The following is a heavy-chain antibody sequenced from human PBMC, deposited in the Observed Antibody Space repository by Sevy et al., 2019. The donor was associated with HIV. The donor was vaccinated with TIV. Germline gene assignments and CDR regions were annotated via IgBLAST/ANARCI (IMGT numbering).Heavy chain of an antibody. Sequence: SETLSLTCTVSGGSISSYYWSWIRQPAGKGLEWIGRIYTSGSTNYNPSLKSRVTMSVDTSKNQFSLKLRSVTAADTAVYYCAGTGGVNDLLAYYGMDVWGQGTTVTVSS. CDR1: GGSISSYY. CDR3: AGTGGVNDLLAYYGMDV. CDR2: IYTSGST. V-gene: IGHV4-4*07. D-gene: IGHD3-16*01. J-gene: IGHJ6*02.